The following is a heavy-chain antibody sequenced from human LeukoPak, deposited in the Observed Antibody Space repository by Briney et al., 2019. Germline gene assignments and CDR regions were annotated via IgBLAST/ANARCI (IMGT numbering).Heavy chain of an antibody. J-gene: IGHJ4*02. D-gene: IGHD5-12*01. V-gene: IGHV3-66*01. CDR1: GFNVSSNF. CDR3: TRSYSGVLAHFDY. Sequence: GGSLRLSCAASGFNVSSNFMSWVRQAPGRGLEWVSFIYSGGSTSYTDSVKGRFTISRDTSKNTLYLQMNSLRVEDTAVYYCTRSYSGVLAHFDYWGQGTLVTVSS. CDR2: IYSGGST.